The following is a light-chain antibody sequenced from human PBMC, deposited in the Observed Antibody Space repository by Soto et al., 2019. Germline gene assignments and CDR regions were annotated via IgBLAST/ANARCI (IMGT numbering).Light chain of an antibody. V-gene: IGLV1-51*01. J-gene: IGLJ3*02. CDR2: DNY. CDR1: NANIGSNS. CDR3: GTWDGSMSGGGV. Sequence: QSVLTQPPSVSAAPGQQVTISCSGSNANIGSNSVAWYQQVPGSAPKLLIYDNYHRPSGIPDRFSGSKSATSATLAITGLQTGDEADYYCGTWDGSMSGGGVFGGGTKLTVL.